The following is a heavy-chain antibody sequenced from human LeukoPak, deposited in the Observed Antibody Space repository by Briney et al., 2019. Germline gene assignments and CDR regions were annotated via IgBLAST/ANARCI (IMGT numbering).Heavy chain of an antibody. J-gene: IGHJ5*02. Sequence: GRSLRLSCAASGFTFSSYGMHWVRQAPGKGLEWVAVIWYDGSNKYCADSVKGRFTISRDNSKNTLYLQMNSLRAEDTAVYYCARDKAETYYYASGSYYGIDPWGQGTLVTVFS. D-gene: IGHD3-10*01. CDR2: IWYDGSNK. V-gene: IGHV3-33*01. CDR3: ARDKAETYYYASGSYYGIDP. CDR1: GFTFSSYG.